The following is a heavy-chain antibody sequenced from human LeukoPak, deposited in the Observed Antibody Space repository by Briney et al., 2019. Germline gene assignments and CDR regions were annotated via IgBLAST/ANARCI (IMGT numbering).Heavy chain of an antibody. CDR3: AKGGCVIVVVTTTRLDY. D-gene: IGHD2-21*02. CDR2: ISGSGANT. V-gene: IGHV3-23*01. CDR1: GFTFSSYA. Sequence: GGSLRLSCAASGFTFSSYAMSWVRQAPGKGLEWVSGISGSGANTFYADSVKGRFTISRDNSKNTLYLQINNMVAEDTAVYYCAKGGCVIVVVTTTRLDYWVQGSLVSDSS. J-gene: IGHJ4*02.